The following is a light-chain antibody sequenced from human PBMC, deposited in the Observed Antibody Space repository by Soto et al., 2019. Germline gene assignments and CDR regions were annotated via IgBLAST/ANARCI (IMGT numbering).Light chain of an antibody. CDR3: QQYNDWPPFT. CDR2: GAS. J-gene: IGKJ3*01. V-gene: IGKV3-15*01. Sequence: EIVMTQSPATLSVSPGERATLSCRASQTVSSNLAWSQQKPGQSPRLLIHGASTKAAGIPARFSGSGSGTEFTLTISSLQSEDFAVYYCQQYNDWPPFTVGPGTRGDIK. CDR1: QTVSSN.